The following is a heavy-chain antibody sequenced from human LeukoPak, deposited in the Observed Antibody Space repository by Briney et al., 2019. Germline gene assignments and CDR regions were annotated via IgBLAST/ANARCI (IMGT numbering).Heavy chain of an antibody. CDR1: GFTFSSYS. D-gene: IGHD6-6*01. CDR3: VSDLSSSHSDSK. Sequence: GGSLRLSCAASGFTFSSYSMNWVRQAPGKGLEWISYITSSSGTIYYADSVKGRFTISRDNAKNSLYLQMNSLRDEDTAVYYCVSDLSSSHSDSKWGQGALVTVSS. CDR2: ITSSSGTI. J-gene: IGHJ4*02. V-gene: IGHV3-48*02.